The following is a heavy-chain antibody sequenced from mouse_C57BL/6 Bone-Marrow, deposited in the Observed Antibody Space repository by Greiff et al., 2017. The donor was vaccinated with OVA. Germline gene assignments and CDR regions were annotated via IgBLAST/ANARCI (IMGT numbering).Heavy chain of an antibody. D-gene: IGHD1-1*01. Sequence: EVMLVESGGGLVKPGGSLKLSCAASGFTFSDYGMHWVRQAPEKGLEWVAYISSGSSTIYYADTVKGRFTISRDNAKNTLFLQMTSLRSEDTAMYYCATLGTVVALDYWGQGTTLTVSS. V-gene: IGHV5-17*01. CDR1: GFTFSDYG. J-gene: IGHJ2*01. CDR3: ATLGTVVALDY. CDR2: ISSGSSTI.